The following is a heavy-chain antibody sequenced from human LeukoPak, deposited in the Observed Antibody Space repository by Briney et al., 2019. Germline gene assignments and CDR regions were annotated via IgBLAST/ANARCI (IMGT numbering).Heavy chain of an antibody. J-gene: IGHJ4*02. Sequence: GGSLGLSCAASGFSFSTYAMHWVRQAPDQGLEWVAFISYDGYNKYYADSVKGRFTISRDNSNNTLHLQVNSLRAEDTALYYCVRGNYYDSSGFDVRGYWGQGALVTVSS. CDR1: GFSFSTYA. V-gene: IGHV3-30*04. D-gene: IGHD3-22*01. CDR3: VRGNYYDSSGFDVRGY. CDR2: ISYDGYNK.